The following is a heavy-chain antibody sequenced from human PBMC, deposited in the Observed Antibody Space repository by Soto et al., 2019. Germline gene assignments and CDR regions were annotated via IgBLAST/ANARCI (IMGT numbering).Heavy chain of an antibody. CDR3: ARDLAVGLVDY. V-gene: IGHV1-46*01. CDR2: INPSGGST. Sequence: GASVKVSCKASGYTFTTYYMQWARQAPGQGLEWMGIINPSGGSTNYAQKLQGRVTMTTDTSTSTAYMELRSLRSDDTAVYYCARDLAVGLVDYWGQGTLVTVSS. D-gene: IGHD6-19*01. J-gene: IGHJ4*02. CDR1: GYTFTTYY.